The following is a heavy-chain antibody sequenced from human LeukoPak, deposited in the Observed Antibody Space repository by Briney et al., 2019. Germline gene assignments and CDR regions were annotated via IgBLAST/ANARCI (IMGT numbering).Heavy chain of an antibody. V-gene: IGHV3-48*03. Sequence: PGGSLRLSCAASGFTFSSYEMNWVRQAPGKGLEWVSYISSSGSTIYYADSVEGRFTISRDNAKNSLYLQMNSLRAEDTAVYYCARGAYSSGWFTSYFDYWGQGTLVTVSS. CDR1: GFTFSSYE. CDR3: ARGAYSSGWFTSYFDY. D-gene: IGHD6-19*01. CDR2: ISSSGSTI. J-gene: IGHJ4*02.